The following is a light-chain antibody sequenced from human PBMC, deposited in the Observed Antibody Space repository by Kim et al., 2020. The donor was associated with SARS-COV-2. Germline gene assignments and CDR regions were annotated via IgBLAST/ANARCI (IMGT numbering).Light chain of an antibody. V-gene: IGLV2-14*04. CDR2: DVS. Sequence: GQSFTISCTGTSSDVDCYNYFSYYQLHPARAPKLMFYDVSKRPSGVSNRFSGSKSSNTASLTISGLPAEDDAAYYCSSSTSSTTYVFGTGTKVTVL. CDR1: SSDVDCYNY. J-gene: IGLJ1*01. CDR3: SSSTSSTTYV.